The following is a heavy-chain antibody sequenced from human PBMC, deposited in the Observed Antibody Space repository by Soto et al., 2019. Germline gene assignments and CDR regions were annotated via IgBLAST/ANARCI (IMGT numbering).Heavy chain of an antibody. V-gene: IGHV4-39*01. D-gene: IGHD3-3*01. CDR3: ATVTIFGVPIIWNWFDP. CDR2: IYYSGST. J-gene: IGHJ5*02. Sequence: SETLSLTCTVSGGSISSSSYYWGWIRQPPGKGLEWIGSIYYSGSTYYNPSLKSRVTISVDTSKNQFSLKLSSVTAADTAVYYCATVTIFGVPIIWNWFDPWGQGTLVTVSS. CDR1: GGSISSSSYY.